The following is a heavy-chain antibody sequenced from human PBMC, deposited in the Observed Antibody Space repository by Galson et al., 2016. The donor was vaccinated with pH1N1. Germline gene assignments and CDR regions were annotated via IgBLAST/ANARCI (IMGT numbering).Heavy chain of an antibody. CDR1: GFNFGHHG. D-gene: IGHD1-1*01. CDR3: SRGAIRISGMEIEHRGYFDA. Sequence: SLRLSCAASGFNFGHHGMHWVRQAPGEGLEWVAVIWFDGTERYYADAVAGRFTISRDNSDKTVHLQMHSLRFEDTAIYFCSRGAIRISGMEIEHRGYFDAWGRGTLVTVSS. J-gene: IGHJ4*02. V-gene: IGHV3-33*01. CDR2: IWFDGTER.